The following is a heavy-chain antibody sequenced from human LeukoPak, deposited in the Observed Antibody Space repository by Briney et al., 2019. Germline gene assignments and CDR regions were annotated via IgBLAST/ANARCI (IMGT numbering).Heavy chain of an antibody. D-gene: IGHD6-13*01. Sequence: SETLSLTCTVSGGSISSNNYFWAWIRQTPGKGLEWIGSIYYSGGTNYNPSLNSRVTISVDTSKNQFSLKLSSVTAADTAVYYCAAGSWYDRFDYWGQGTLVTVSS. V-gene: IGHV4-39*01. CDR3: AAGSWYDRFDY. J-gene: IGHJ4*02. CDR2: IYYSGGT. CDR1: GGSISSNNYF.